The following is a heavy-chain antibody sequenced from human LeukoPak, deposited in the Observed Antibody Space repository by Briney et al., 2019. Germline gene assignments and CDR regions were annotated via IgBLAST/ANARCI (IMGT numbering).Heavy chain of an antibody. D-gene: IGHD2-15*01. CDR1: GFTFSSYW. Sequence: TGGSLRLSCAASGFTFSSYWMSWVRQAPGKGLEWVANIKQDGSEKYYVDSVKGRFTISRDNSKNTLYLQMNSLRAEDTAVYYCAKDSLVAARGYYYYMDVWGKGTTVTVSS. J-gene: IGHJ6*03. CDR2: IKQDGSEK. V-gene: IGHV3-7*03. CDR3: AKDSLVAARGYYYYMDV.